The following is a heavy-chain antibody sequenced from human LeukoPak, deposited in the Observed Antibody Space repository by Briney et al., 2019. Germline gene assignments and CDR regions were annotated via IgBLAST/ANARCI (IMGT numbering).Heavy chain of an antibody. J-gene: IGHJ1*01. V-gene: IGHV4-61*02. CDR3: ARSPNYYDSNHMQH. D-gene: IGHD3-22*01. CDR1: ADSISSGSYY. CDR2: SCATGSP. Sequence: SETLSLTCTVSADSISSGSYYWNWIRQPAGKGLEWIGRSCATGSPNYNPSLKRRVTISVDTTKYRFSLRLSSVTATDTVVYYCARSPNYYDSNHMQHWGQGALVTVSS.